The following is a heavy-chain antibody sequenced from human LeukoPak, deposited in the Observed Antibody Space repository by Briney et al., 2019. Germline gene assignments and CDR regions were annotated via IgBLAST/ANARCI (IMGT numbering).Heavy chain of an antibody. CDR1: GYSFSAYY. CDR2: INPSGGST. J-gene: IGHJ4*02. Sequence: GASVKVSFKASGYSFSAYYMHWVRQAPGQGLEWMGVINPSGGSTSYALKFQDRVTVSRDTSTSTVYMELTSLRSDDTAVYFCATSGSYHKYYFDYWGQGTLVTVSS. CDR3: ATSGSYHKYYFDY. V-gene: IGHV1-46*01. D-gene: IGHD1-26*01.